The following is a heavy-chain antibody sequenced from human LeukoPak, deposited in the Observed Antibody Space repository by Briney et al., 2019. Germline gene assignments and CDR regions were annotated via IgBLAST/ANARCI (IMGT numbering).Heavy chain of an antibody. D-gene: IGHD6-19*01. Sequence: GGSLRLSCAASGFIFSDFAMSWVRQAPGKGLEWVAVIYTGGSTDYADSVKGRFTISRDNSKNTVYIQMNSLRAEDTAVYYCARYNSGWYYFDNWGQGTLVTVSS. J-gene: IGHJ4*02. CDR3: ARYNSGWYYFDN. CDR1: GFIFSDFA. V-gene: IGHV3-53*01. CDR2: IYTGGST.